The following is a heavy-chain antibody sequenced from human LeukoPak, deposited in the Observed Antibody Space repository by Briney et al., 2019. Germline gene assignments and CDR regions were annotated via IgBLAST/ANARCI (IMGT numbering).Heavy chain of an antibody. CDR1: GFSISSGHY. CDR3: ARGRDSSSSAVAMRPGGIDY. V-gene: IGHV4-38-2*01. J-gene: IGHJ4*02. D-gene: IGHD6-6*01. Sequence: PSETLSLTCAVSGFSISSGHYWGWVRQPPGAGLEWIGSVYQSGTTYYNPSLKSRVTTSVDMSKNQFSLRLRPVTAADTAVYYCARGRDSSSSAVAMRPGGIDYWGQGTLVTVSS. CDR2: VYQSGTT.